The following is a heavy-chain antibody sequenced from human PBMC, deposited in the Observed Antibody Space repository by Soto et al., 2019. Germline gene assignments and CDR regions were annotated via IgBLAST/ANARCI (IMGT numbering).Heavy chain of an antibody. CDR1: GFTFSTYA. CDR3: AKDRTFGPPLVRFDS. J-gene: IGHJ4*02. D-gene: IGHD6-6*01. Sequence: GGSLRLSCAASGFTFSTYAMGWVRQAPGKGLEWVSVVSSGGGTHYADSVKGRFTVSRDNSKNTLSLQMNSLRADDTAVYYCAKDRTFGPPLVRFDSWGQGTLVTV. CDR2: VSSGGGT. V-gene: IGHV3-23*01.